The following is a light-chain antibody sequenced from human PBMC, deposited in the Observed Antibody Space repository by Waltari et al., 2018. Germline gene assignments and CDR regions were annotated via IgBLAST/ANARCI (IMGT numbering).Light chain of an antibody. CDR1: QSVSSY. V-gene: IGKV3-11*01. CDR2: DAS. J-gene: IGKJ5*01. Sequence: EIVLTQSPAPLSLSPGERATLPCRASQSVSSYLAWYQQKPGQAPRLLIYDASNRATGIPARFSGSGSGTDFTITISSIEPEDFAVYYCQQRSNWPPSITFGQGTRLEIK. CDR3: QQRSNWPPSIT.